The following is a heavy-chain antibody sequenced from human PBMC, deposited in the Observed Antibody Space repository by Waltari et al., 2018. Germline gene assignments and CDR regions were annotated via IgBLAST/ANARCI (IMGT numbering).Heavy chain of an antibody. D-gene: IGHD2-15*01. CDR3: ARVRCGGSCYSNAFDI. V-gene: IGHV3-48*04. CDR2: ISSSSSTI. CDR1: GFTFSSYS. J-gene: IGHJ3*02. Sequence: EVQLVESGGGLVQPGGSLRLSCAASGFTFSSYSMNWVRQAHGNGLEWVSYISSSSSTIYYADSVKGRFTISRDNAKNSLYLQMNSLRAEDTAVYYCARVRCGGSCYSNAFDIWGQGTMVTVSS.